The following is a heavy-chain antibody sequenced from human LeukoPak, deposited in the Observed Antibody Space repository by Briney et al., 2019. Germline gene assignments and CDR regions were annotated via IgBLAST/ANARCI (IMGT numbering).Heavy chain of an antibody. Sequence: ASVKVSCKASGYTFTTYYMHWVRQAPGQGLEWVGTINPSGGSTIYARKFQGRVTLTRDTSTSTVYMELRSLRSEDTAVYYCARATGNTRDGYNFYFDYWGQGTLVTVSS. CDR3: ARATGNTRDGYNFYFDY. J-gene: IGHJ4*02. CDR2: INPSGGST. V-gene: IGHV1-46*01. D-gene: IGHD5-24*01. CDR1: GYTFTTYY.